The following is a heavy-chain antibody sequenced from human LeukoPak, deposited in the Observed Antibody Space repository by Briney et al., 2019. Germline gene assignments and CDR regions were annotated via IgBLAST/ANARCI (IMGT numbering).Heavy chain of an antibody. CDR1: GFTFGTYA. D-gene: IGHD3-3*01. Sequence: QPGGSLRLSCAASGFTFGTYAMSWVRPAPGKGLEWVSAVSGSANSTFYADSVQGRFTTSRDNSKNTLYLQMNSLRAEDTAVYYCAKSNWEWSAFDSWGQGTLVTVSS. J-gene: IGHJ4*02. CDR2: VSGSANST. V-gene: IGHV3-23*01. CDR3: AKSNWEWSAFDS.